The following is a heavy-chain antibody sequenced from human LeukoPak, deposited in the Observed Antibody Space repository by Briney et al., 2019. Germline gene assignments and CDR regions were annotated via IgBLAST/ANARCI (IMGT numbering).Heavy chain of an antibody. D-gene: IGHD2-2*01. V-gene: IGHV1-69*04. J-gene: IGHJ6*02. Sequence: SVKVSCKASGGTFSSYAIGWVRQAPGQGLEWMGRIIPILGIANYAQKFQGRVTITADKSTSTAYMELSSLRSEDTAVYYCAREGGSDYSSTSCAHYYYYGMDVWGQGTTVTVSS. CDR3: AREGGSDYSSTSCAHYYYYGMDV. CDR2: IIPILGIA. CDR1: GGTFSSYA.